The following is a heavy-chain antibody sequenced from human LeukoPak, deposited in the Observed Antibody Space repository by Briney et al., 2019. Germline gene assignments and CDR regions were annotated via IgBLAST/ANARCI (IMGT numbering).Heavy chain of an antibody. Sequence: ASVKVSCKSSGYTFTIYGISWVRQAPGQGLEWMGWISAYNGNTNYAQKLQGRVTMTTDTSTSTAYMELRSLRSDDTAVYYCARRRAVAGTLDYWGQGTLVTVSS. D-gene: IGHD6-19*01. CDR3: ARRRAVAGTLDY. J-gene: IGHJ4*02. V-gene: IGHV1-18*01. CDR1: GYTFTIYG. CDR2: ISAYNGNT.